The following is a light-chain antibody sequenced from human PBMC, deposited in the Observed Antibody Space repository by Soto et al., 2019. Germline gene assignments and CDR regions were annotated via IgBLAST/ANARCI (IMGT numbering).Light chain of an antibody. CDR3: CSYAGNHIYV. CDR2: EVT. CDR1: SSDVGDYNF. J-gene: IGLJ1*01. V-gene: IGLV2-8*01. Sequence: QSALTQPPSASGSPGQSVAISCTGTSSDVGDYNFVSWYQQHPGKAPKLIIYEVTKRPSGVPDRFSGSKSGNTASLTVSGLQGDDEADYYCCSYAGNHIYVFGTGTKRTVL.